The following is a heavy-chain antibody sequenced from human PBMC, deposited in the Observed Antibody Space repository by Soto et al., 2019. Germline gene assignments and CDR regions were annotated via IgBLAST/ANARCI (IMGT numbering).Heavy chain of an antibody. CDR2: IIPIFGTA. J-gene: IGHJ6*02. V-gene: IGHV1-69*13. D-gene: IGHD5-12*01. Sequence: SVKVSCKASGGTFSSYAISWVRQAPGQGLEWMGGIIPIFGTANYAQKFQGRVTITADESTSTAYMELSSLRSEDTAVYYCARSPRVDIVATISYYYYGMDVWGQGTTVTVSS. CDR1: GGTFSSYA. CDR3: ARSPRVDIVATISYYYYGMDV.